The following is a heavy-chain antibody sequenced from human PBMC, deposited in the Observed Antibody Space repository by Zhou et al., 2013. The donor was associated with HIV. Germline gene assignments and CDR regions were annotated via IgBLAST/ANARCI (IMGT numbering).Heavy chain of an antibody. Sequence: QVQLQESGPGLVKPSETLSLTCTVSGGSISNYYWNWIRQPPGKGLEWIGYIYTSGSTNFSPSLKSRLTISVDTSKNQFSLKLSSVTAADTAVYYCARGLPPLTTPISYYYMDVWGKGDHGHRL. J-gene: IGHJ6*03. D-gene: IGHD3-3*01. V-gene: IGHV4-4*09. CDR1: GGSISNYY. CDR2: IYTSGST. CDR3: ARGLPPLTTPISYYYMDV.